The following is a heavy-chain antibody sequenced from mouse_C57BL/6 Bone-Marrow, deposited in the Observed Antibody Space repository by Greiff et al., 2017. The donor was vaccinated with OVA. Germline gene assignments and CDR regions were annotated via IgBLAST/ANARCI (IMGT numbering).Heavy chain of an antibody. Sequence: EVMLVESGGGLVKPGGSLKLSCAASGFTFSSYTMSWVRQTPEKRLEWVATISGGGGNTYYPDSVKGRFTISRDNAKNTLYLQMSSLRSEDTAVYYCARPGNWDGDYWGQGTTLTVSS. CDR2: ISGGGGNT. J-gene: IGHJ2*01. CDR3: ARPGNWDGDY. CDR1: GFTFSSYT. V-gene: IGHV5-9*01. D-gene: IGHD4-1*01.